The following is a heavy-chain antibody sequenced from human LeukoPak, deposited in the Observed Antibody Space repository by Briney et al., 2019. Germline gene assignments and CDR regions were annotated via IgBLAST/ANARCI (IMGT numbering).Heavy chain of an antibody. CDR2: IYHSGST. J-gene: IGHJ4*02. D-gene: IGHD1-14*01. CDR1: GGSFSSGGYS. CDR3: ARGSYNPLRTPLFDY. Sequence: SETLSLTCAVSGGSFSSGGYSWSWIRQPPGKGLEWIGYIYHSGSTYYNPSLKSRVTISVDRSKNQFSLKLSSVTAADTAVYYCARGSYNPLRTPLFDYWGQGTLVTVSS. V-gene: IGHV4-30-2*01.